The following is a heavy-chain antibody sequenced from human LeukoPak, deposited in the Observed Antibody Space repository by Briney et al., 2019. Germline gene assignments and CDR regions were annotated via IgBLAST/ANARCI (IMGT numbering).Heavy chain of an antibody. Sequence: HRASVTVSCKASGYTFTSYGISWVRQAPGQGLEWMGWISAYNGNTNYAQKLQGRVTMTTDTSTSTAYMELRSLRSDDTAVYYCARDYVTVVPAAMFREGARKHLLQDSSFDYWGQGTLVTVSS. CDR2: ISAYNGNT. D-gene: IGHD2-2*01. V-gene: IGHV1-18*01. CDR1: GYTFTSYG. J-gene: IGHJ4*02. CDR3: ARDYVTVVPAAMFREGARKHLLQDSSFDY.